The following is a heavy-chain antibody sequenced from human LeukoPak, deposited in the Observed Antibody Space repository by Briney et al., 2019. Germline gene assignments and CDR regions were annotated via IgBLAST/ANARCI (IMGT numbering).Heavy chain of an antibody. CDR3: ARGPYSYGYADY. D-gene: IGHD5-18*01. J-gene: IGHJ4*02. Sequence: PSETLSLTCTVSGYSISSGYYWGWIRQPPGKGLEWIGSIYHSGSTYYNPSLKSRVTISVDTSKNQFSLKLSSVTAADTAVYYCARGPYSYGYADYWGQGTLVTVSS. CDR2: IYHSGST. CDR1: GYSISSGYY. V-gene: IGHV4-38-2*02.